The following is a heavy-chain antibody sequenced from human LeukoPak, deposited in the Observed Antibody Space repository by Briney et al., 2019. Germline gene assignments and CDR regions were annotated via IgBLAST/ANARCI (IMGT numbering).Heavy chain of an antibody. CDR3: ARGYGSGSYSS. V-gene: IGHV4-4*07. Sequence: SETLSPTCTVTGVSTSSGYWSWIRQPAGKGLEWLGRISTSLTTYYNPSLKSRVTMSLDTSENQLSLKMNSVTAADTAVYFCARGYGSGSYSSWGQGTLVIVSS. CDR1: GVSTSSGY. J-gene: IGHJ4*02. D-gene: IGHD3-10*01. CDR2: ISTSLTT.